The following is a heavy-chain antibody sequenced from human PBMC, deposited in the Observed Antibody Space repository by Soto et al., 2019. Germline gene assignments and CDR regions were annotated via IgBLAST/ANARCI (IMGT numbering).Heavy chain of an antibody. CDR3: ARELGTTFPPGY. CDR1: GYTFTNYY. J-gene: IGHJ4*02. Sequence: QVQLVQSGAEVKKPGASVKVSCKASGYTFTNYYMHWVRQAPGQGLEWMGIITPSSGSTTYAPKYQGSVTMTRDTSTSTRYMELSSLRSEDTAVYYCARELGTTFPPGYWGQGTLVTVSA. CDR2: ITPSSGST. D-gene: IGHD1-1*01. V-gene: IGHV1-46*03.